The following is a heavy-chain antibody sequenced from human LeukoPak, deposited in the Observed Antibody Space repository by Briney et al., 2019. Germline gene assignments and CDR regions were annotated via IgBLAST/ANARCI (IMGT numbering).Heavy chain of an antibody. V-gene: IGHV1-2*02. J-gene: IGHJ4*02. D-gene: IGHD6-19*01. CDR2: INPNSGGT. CDR1: GYTSTGYY. Sequence: AASVKVSCKASGYTSTGYYMHWVRQAPGQGLEWMGWINPNSGGTNYAQKFQGRVTMTRDTSISTAYMELSRLRSDDTAVYYCARVGSSGWDSIDYWGQGTLVTVSS. CDR3: ARVGSSGWDSIDY.